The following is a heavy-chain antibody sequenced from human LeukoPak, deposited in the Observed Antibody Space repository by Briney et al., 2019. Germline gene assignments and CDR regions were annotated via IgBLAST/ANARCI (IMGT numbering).Heavy chain of an antibody. CDR2: IYYSGST. CDR3: ARESYDYSIFGGKDV. Sequence: PSQTLSLTCTVSGGSISSGDYYWSWIRQPPGKGLEWIGYIYYSGSTYYNPSLKSRVTISVDTSKNQFSLKLSSVTAADTAVYYCARESYDYSIFGGKDVWGQGTTVTVSS. CDR1: GGSISSGDYY. J-gene: IGHJ6*02. D-gene: IGHD4-11*01. V-gene: IGHV4-30-4*01.